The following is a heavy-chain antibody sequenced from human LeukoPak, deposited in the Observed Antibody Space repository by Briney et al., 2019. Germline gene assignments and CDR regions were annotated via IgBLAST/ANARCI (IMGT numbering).Heavy chain of an antibody. V-gene: IGHV1-8*03. CDR2: MNPNSGNT. D-gene: IGHD3-16*01. CDR3: ARGFGGEVPGVNYYMDV. CDR1: GYTFASYE. Sequence: ASVKVSCTASGYTFASYEVNWVRQATGQGLEWMGWMNPNSGNTGYAQMFQGRVTFTRNTSISTAYMELNSLRSEDTAVYYCARGFGGEVPGVNYYMDVWGKGTTVTVSS. J-gene: IGHJ6*03.